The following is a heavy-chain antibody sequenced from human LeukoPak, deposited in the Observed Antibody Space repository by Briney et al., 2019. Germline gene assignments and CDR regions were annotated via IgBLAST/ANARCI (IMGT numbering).Heavy chain of an antibody. J-gene: IGHJ3*02. V-gene: IGHV3-23*01. CDR1: GFTFSSYA. Sequence: GGSLRLSCAASGFTFSSYAMSWVRQAPGKGLEWASAISGSGGSTYYADSVKGRFTISRDNSKNTLYLQMNSLRAEDTAVYYCAKGQYYYDSSGDAFDIWGQGTMVTVSS. CDR2: ISGSGGST. D-gene: IGHD3-22*01. CDR3: AKGQYYYDSSGDAFDI.